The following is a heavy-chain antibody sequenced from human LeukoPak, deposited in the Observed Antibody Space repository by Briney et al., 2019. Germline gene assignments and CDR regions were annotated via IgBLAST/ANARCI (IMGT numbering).Heavy chain of an antibody. CDR3: ARVYYDSSGYSVVDY. V-gene: IGHV3-74*01. CDR1: GFTFSSYR. CDR2: INSDGSST. J-gene: IGHJ4*02. Sequence: GSLRLSCAASGFTFSSYRMNWVRQAPGKGLVWVSRINSDGSSTSYADSVKGRFTISRDNAKNTLYLQMNSLRAEDTAVYCCARVYYDSSGYSVVDYWGQGTLVTVSS. D-gene: IGHD3-22*01.